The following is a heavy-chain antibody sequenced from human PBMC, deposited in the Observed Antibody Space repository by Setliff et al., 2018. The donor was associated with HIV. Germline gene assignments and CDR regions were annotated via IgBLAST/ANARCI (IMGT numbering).Heavy chain of an antibody. CDR2: IRSSSNII. CDR3: AKDRGNYRGFDY. CDR1: GFSFSSHS. V-gene: IGHV3-48*04. J-gene: IGHJ4*02. D-gene: IGHD3-10*01. Sequence: GGSLRLSCAASGFSFSSHSMNWVRQAPGKGLEWLSYIRSSSNIIYYSDSVKGRFTISRDNNKNSLYLQMTSLKTEDTALYYCAKDRGNYRGFDYWGQGTLVTVSS.